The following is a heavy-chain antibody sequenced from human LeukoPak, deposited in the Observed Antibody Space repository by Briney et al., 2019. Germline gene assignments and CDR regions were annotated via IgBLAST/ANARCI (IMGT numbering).Heavy chain of an antibody. V-gene: IGHV3-30-3*01. CDR3: ARVDYYGSGSYYNFLDYYYGMDV. CDR2: ISYDGSNK. CDR1: GFTFSSYA. Sequence: PGGSLRLSCAASGFTFSSYAIHWVRQAPGKGLEWVAVISYDGSNKYYADSVKGRFTISRDNSKNTLYLQMNSLRAEDTAVYYCARVDYYGSGSYYNFLDYYYGMDVWGQGTTVTVSS. D-gene: IGHD3-10*01. J-gene: IGHJ6*02.